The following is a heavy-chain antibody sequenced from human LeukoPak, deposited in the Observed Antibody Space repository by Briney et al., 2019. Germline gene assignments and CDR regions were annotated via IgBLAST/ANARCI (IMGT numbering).Heavy chain of an antibody. V-gene: IGHV3-23*01. CDR3: AKGWKHLLF. CDR2: ISSGGVST. Sequence: GGSLRLSCAASGFTFSTYSMTWVRPAPGKGLEWVSAISSGGVSTYYADSVKGRFTISRDNSKNTVYLQMDSLRAEDTAAYYCAKGWKHLLFWGQGTQVTVSS. CDR1: GFTFSTYS. J-gene: IGHJ4*02. D-gene: IGHD5-18*01.